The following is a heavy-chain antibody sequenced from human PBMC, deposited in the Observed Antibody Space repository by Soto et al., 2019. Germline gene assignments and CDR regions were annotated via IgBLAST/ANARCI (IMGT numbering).Heavy chain of an antibody. CDR1: GFMFNTYW. Sequence: EVQLVESGGALVQPGGSLTLSCAASGFMFNTYWMEWVRQGPGKGLQWVAHINTDGKTTEYAASVKGRFTVSRNNAKNTLYLQMSSLRAEDTAVYYCVRAEWVHMTSYYFDYWGQGTLVTVSS. CDR2: INTDGKTT. CDR3: VRAEWVHMTSYYFDY. V-gene: IGHV3-74*03. D-gene: IGHD3-3*01. J-gene: IGHJ4*02.